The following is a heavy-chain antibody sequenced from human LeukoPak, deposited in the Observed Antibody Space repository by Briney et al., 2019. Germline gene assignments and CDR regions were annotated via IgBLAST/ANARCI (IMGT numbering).Heavy chain of an antibody. Sequence: TGGSLRLSCAASGISFSSYAMSWVRQAPGKGLEWVSGIGGSGGSTHYADAVKGRFTISRDNSKNTLYLQMNSLRAEDTAVYYCAKAQSFHVRGNSGYFYFDYWGQGNPGHRPL. CDR3: AKAQSFHVRGNSGYFYFDY. D-gene: IGHD5-12*01. CDR2: IGGSGGST. CDR1: GISFSSYA. V-gene: IGHV3-23*01. J-gene: IGHJ4*02.